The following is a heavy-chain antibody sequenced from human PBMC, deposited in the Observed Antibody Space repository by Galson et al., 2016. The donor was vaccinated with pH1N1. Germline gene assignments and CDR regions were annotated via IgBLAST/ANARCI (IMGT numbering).Heavy chain of an antibody. CDR2: IDPSDGTT. V-gene: IGHV1-46*01. J-gene: IGHJ4*02. CDR1: GYSVTRYY. CDR3: ARRYYFDY. Sequence: SVKVSCKASGYSVTRYYMHWIRQAPGQGLEWMGIIDPSDGTTTYSQKFQDRISLTRDTSANSVYMELNNLRPGDSATYFCARRYYFDYWGQGTLVTVSP.